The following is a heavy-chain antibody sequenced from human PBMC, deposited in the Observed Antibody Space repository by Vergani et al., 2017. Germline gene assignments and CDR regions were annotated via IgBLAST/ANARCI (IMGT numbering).Heavy chain of an antibody. V-gene: IGHV4-39*01. CDR3: ARQWSGYSGRSPSYFDS. J-gene: IGHJ4*02. CDR2: IYYSGST. D-gene: IGHD3-3*01. CDR1: GGSIRSTFYY. Sequence: QLQLQESDPGLVKPSETLSLTCTVSGGSIRSTFYYWGWIRQPPGKGLEWIGTIYYSGSTYYNPSLKSRVTISVDTSKNQFSLKLNSVTAADTAVYYCARQWSGYSGRSPSYFDSWGQGTLVTVSS.